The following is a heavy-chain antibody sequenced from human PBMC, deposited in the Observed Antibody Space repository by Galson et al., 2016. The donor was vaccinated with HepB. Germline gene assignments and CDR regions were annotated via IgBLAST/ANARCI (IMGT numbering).Heavy chain of an antibody. CDR1: GFTFSNYA. V-gene: IGHV3-23*01. CDR3: AKEGGYNWGSMDY. D-gene: IGHD5-24*01. J-gene: IGHJ4*02. Sequence: SLRLSCAASGFTFSNYAMNWVRQAPGKGLEWVSSISGNGGRIYYADSVKGRFTISRDNSKNTLYLQMNSLRAEDTAVYYCAKEGGYNWGSMDYWGRGTLVTVSS. CDR2: ISGNGGRI.